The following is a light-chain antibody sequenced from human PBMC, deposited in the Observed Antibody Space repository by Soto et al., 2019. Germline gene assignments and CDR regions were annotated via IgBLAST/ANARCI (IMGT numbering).Light chain of an antibody. V-gene: IGKV3-15*01. CDR2: GAS. CDR3: QQYYNWPLT. Sequence: EIVMTQSPATLSVSPGERATLSCRASQSISSNLAWYQQKPGQPPRLLISGASARATDIPARFGGSGSGTEFSLTISSLQSVDFAIYYCQQYYNWPLTFGGGTKVEIK. J-gene: IGKJ4*01. CDR1: QSISSN.